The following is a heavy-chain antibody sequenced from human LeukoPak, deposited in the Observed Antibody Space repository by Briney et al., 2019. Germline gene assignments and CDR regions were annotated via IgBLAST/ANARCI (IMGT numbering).Heavy chain of an antibody. CDR2: IIPIFGTA. J-gene: IGHJ6*03. Sequence: SVKVSCKASGGTFTSYAISWVGQAPGQGREGMGGIIPIFGTANYAQKFQRRVTITADKSTSTAYMQLSSLRSEDTAVYYCARVGDVDTTTQGLYYYMDVWGKGTTVTVSS. D-gene: IGHD5-18*01. CDR3: ARVGDVDTTTQGLYYYMDV. CDR1: GGTFTSYA. V-gene: IGHV1-69*06.